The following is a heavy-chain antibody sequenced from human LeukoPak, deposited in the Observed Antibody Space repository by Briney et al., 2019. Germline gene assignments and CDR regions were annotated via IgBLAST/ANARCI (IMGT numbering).Heavy chain of an antibody. CDR2: ISGSGGST. CDR1: GFTFSSHA. V-gene: IGHV3-23*01. CDR3: AKFGRWFGELLPSYYDY. D-gene: IGHD3-10*01. J-gene: IGHJ4*02. Sequence: GGSLRLSCAASGFTFSSHAMCWVRQAPGKGLEWVSAISGSGGSTFHADSVKGRFTISRDNSKNTLSLQMNSLRAEDTAVYYCAKFGRWFGELLPSYYDYWGQGTLVTVSS.